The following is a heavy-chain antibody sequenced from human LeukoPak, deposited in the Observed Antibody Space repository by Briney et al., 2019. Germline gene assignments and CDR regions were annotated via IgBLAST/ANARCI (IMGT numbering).Heavy chain of an antibody. V-gene: IGHV3-48*03. CDR2: ISSSGSTI. Sequence: GGSLRLSCAASGFTFSSYEMNWVRQAPGKGLEWFSYISSSGSTIYYADSVKGRFTISRDNAKNSLYLQMNSLRAEDTAVYYCAKDRQSWSSSGWNFDYWGQGTLVTVSS. CDR1: GFTFSSYE. J-gene: IGHJ4*02. D-gene: IGHD6-19*01. CDR3: AKDRQSWSSSGWNFDY.